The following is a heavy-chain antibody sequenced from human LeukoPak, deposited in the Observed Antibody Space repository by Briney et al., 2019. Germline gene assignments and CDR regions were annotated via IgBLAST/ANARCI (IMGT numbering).Heavy chain of an antibody. V-gene: IGHV4-59*01. CDR3: AGSLGFPLDY. CDR2: IYYSGST. J-gene: IGHJ4*02. Sequence: SEPLSLTCTVSGGSISSYYWSWIRQPPGKGLEWIGYIYYSGSTNYNPSLKSRVTISVDTSKNQFSLKLSSVTAADTAVYYCAGSLGFPLDYWGQGTLVTVSS. D-gene: IGHD2-15*01. CDR1: GGSISSYY.